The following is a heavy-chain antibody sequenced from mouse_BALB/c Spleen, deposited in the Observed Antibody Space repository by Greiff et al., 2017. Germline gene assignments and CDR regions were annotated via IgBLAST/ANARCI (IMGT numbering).Heavy chain of an antibody. J-gene: IGHJ4*01. D-gene: IGHD1-2*01. CDR2: IDPSDSET. CDR3: ARGGSFYAMDY. Sequence: VQLQQPGAELVKPGAPVKLSCKASGYTFTSYWMNWVKQRPGRGLEWIGRIDPSDSETHYNQKFKDKATLTVDKSSSTAYIQLSSLTSEDSAVYYCARGGSFYAMDYWGQGTSVTVSS. CDR1: GYTFTSYW. V-gene: IGHV1-69*02.